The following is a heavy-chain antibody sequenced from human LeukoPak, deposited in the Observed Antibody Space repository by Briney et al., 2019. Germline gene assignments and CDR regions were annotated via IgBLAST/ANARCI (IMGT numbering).Heavy chain of an antibody. J-gene: IGHJ4*02. V-gene: IGHV3-48*04. CDR1: GFTFSSCS. Sequence: PGGSLRLSCGASGFTFSSCSINWVRQAPGKGLEWLSYISSGSGTIYYADSVKGRFTISRDNAKNSLYLQMNSLRAEDTAVYYCVLLWFGEPGGDYWGQGTLVTVSS. D-gene: IGHD3-10*01. CDR3: VLLWFGEPGGDY. CDR2: ISSGSGTI.